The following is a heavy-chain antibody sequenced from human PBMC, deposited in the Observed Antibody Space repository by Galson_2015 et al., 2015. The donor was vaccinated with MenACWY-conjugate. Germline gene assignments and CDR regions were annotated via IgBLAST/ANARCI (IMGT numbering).Heavy chain of an antibody. D-gene: IGHD3-10*01. Sequence: SVKVSCKASGYTFTSYGISWVRQAPGQGLEWMGWISAYNGNTNYAQKLQGRVTMTTDTSTSTAYMELRSLRSDDTAVYYCARDNLNSMVRGVISGPRDYYYGMDVWGQGTTVTVSS. CDR1: GYTFTSYG. CDR2: ISAYNGNT. CDR3: ARDNLNSMVRGVISGPRDYYYGMDV. V-gene: IGHV1-18*01. J-gene: IGHJ6*02.